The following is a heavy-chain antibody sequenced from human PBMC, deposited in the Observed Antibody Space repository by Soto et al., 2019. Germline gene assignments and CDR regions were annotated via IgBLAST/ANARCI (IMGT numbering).Heavy chain of an antibody. CDR3: ASVRSSGDFDP. Sequence: WIRQPPGKGLEWVSYITSSSGTIYYADSVKGRFTISRDNAENSLYLQMNSLRDEDTAVYYCASVRSSGDFDPWGQGTMVTVYS. CDR2: ITSSSGTI. V-gene: IGHV3-48*02. J-gene: IGHJ5*02. D-gene: IGHD2-21*02.